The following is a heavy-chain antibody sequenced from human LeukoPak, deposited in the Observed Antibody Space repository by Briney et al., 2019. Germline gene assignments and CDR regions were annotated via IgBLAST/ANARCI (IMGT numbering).Heavy chain of an antibody. D-gene: IGHD3-10*01. J-gene: IGHJ4*02. CDR1: GYTFTGYY. CDR3: ARAFFAYYGSGTYLDY. Sequence: SCKASGYTFTGYYMHWVRQAPGKGLEWVSVIWSDGSHEYYADSVKGRFTISRDNSKNTLYLQMNSLRAEDTAVYYCARAFFAYYGSGTYLDYWGQGTLVTVSS. V-gene: IGHV3-33*01. CDR2: IWSDGSHE.